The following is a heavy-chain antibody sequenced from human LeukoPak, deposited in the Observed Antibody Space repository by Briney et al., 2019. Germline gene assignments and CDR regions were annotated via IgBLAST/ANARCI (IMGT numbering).Heavy chain of an antibody. V-gene: IGHV3-7*01. CDR1: GFTFSSYW. J-gene: IGHJ4*02. CDR2: RKQDGSEK. D-gene: IGHD3-3*01. CDR3: ARGGTRFWSGYYTGEDY. Sequence: PGGSLRLSCAASGFTFSSYWMSWVRQAPGKGLEWVANRKQDGSEKYYVDSVKGRFTISRDNAKNSLYLQMNSLRAEDTAVYYCARGGTRFWSGYYTGEDYWGQGTLVTVSS.